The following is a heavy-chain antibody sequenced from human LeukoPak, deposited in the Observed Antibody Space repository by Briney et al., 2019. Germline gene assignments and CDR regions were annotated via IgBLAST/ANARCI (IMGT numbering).Heavy chain of an antibody. CDR3: ARDDAGYSSSWYLGWFDP. Sequence: SETLSLTCTVSGGSISSSSYYWSWIRQPAGKGLEWIGRIYTSGSTNYNPSLKSRVTMSVDTSKNQFSLKLSSVTAADTAVYYCARDDAGYSSSWYLGWFDPWGQGTLVTVSS. CDR1: GGSISSSSYY. D-gene: IGHD6-13*01. CDR2: IYTSGST. J-gene: IGHJ5*02. V-gene: IGHV4-61*02.